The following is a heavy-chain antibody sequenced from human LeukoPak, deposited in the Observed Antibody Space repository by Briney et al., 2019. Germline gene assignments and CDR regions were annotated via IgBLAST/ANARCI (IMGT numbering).Heavy chain of an antibody. CDR3: ARGPLSPMVRGVSHSYYFDY. J-gene: IGHJ4*02. CDR2: IRYDGTNK. V-gene: IGHV3-30*02. D-gene: IGHD3-10*01. Sequence: GGSLRLSCAASGFTFRSYGMHWVRQAPGKGLEWVAIIRYDGTNKYYADSVKGRFTISRDNSKNTLYLQMNSLRAEDTAVYYCARGPLSPMVRGVSHSYYFDYWGQGTLVTVSS. CDR1: GFTFRSYG.